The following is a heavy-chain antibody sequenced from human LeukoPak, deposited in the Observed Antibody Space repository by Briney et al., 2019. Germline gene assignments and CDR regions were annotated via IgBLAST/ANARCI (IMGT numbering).Heavy chain of an antibody. J-gene: IGHJ4*02. CDR3: ARGSRMSSGYYRGQFDY. CDR2: INHSGST. D-gene: IGHD3-22*01. CDR1: GGSFSGYY. Sequence: SETLSLTCAVYGGSFSGYYWSWIRQPPGKGLEWIGKINHSGSTNYNPSLKSRVTISVDTSKNQFSLKLSSVTAADTAVYYCARGSRMSSGYYRGQFDYWGQGTLVTVSS. V-gene: IGHV4-34*01.